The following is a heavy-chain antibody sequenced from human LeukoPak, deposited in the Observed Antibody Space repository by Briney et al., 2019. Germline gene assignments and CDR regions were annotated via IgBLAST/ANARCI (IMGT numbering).Heavy chain of an antibody. J-gene: IGHJ1*01. CDR3: ASQVGANAEYFQH. V-gene: IGHV3-21*04. CDR1: GFTFSSYS. CDR2: ISSSSSYI. D-gene: IGHD1-26*01. Sequence: GGSLRLSCAASGFTFSSYSMNWVRQAPGKGLEWVSSISSSSSYIYYADSVKGRFTISRDNAKNSLYLQMNSLRAEDTAVYYCASQVGANAEYFQHWGQGTLVTVSS.